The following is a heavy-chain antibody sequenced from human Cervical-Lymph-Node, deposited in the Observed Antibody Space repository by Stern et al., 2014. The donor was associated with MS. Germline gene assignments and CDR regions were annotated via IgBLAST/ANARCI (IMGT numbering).Heavy chain of an antibody. CDR2: IIPFLATP. CDR1: GD. D-gene: IGHD3-10*01. Sequence: VQLEEYGGDVKKPGSSVRVSCKAYGDISWLRQAPGRGLEWMVGIIPFLATPHYPQKFHDRLTITADTSTNTTYMDLSSLQFDDTALSYCPRGAGDNWFDPWGQGTLVSVSS. J-gene: IGHJ5*02. CDR3: PRGAGDNWFDP. V-gene: IGHV1-69*06.